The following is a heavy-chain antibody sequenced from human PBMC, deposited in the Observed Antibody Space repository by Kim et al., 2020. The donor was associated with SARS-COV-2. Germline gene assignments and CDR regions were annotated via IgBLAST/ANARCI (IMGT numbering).Heavy chain of an antibody. CDR3: ATMTGSDY. Sequence: DSYTSYSPSFQGHVTISADKSISTAYLQWSSLKASDTAMYYCATMTGSDYWGQGTLVTVSS. D-gene: IGHD3-9*01. V-gene: IGHV5-10-1*01. CDR2: DSYT. J-gene: IGHJ4*02.